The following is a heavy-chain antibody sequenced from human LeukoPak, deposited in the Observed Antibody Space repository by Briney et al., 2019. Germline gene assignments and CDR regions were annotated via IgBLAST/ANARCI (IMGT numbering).Heavy chain of an antibody. D-gene: IGHD3-10*01. Sequence: PEGSLRLSCAASGFTFGSFSMSWVRQAPGKGLEWVSVISGSGETTFYADSVRGRFTISRDNSKSTLYLQMTSLRAEDTGVYYCAKKIDSGSYPLDYWGQGTLVTISS. CDR3: AKKIDSGSYPLDY. CDR1: GFTFGSFS. CDR2: ISGSGETT. J-gene: IGHJ4*02. V-gene: IGHV3-23*01.